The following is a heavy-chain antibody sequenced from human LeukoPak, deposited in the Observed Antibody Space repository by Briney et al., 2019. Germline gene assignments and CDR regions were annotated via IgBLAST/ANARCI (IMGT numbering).Heavy chain of an antibody. CDR2: IYYSGST. D-gene: IGHD6-13*01. J-gene: IGHJ4*02. CDR1: GGSTSSYY. CDR3: ARDLGSSWNDY. V-gene: IGHV4-59*01. Sequence: PSETLSLTCTVSGGSTSSYYWSWIRQPPGKGLEWIGYIYYSGSTNYNPSLKSRVTISVDTSKNQFSLKLSSVTAADTAVYYCARDLGSSWNDYWGQGTLVTVSS.